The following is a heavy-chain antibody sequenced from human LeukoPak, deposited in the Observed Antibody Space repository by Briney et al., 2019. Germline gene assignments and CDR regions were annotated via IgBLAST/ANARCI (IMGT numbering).Heavy chain of an antibody. Sequence: GESLKISCKTSGDSFTDYWIGWVRQMPGEGLEWMAIIYPGDSDTRYRSSFQGHVTISADKSISTVYLQWSSLKASNTAVYYCARRRYLQLGRRDWFDPWGQGTVVTVSS. CDR3: ARRRYLQLGRRDWFDP. CDR1: GDSFTDYW. J-gene: IGHJ5*02. V-gene: IGHV5-51*01. D-gene: IGHD1-1*01. CDR2: IYPGDSDT.